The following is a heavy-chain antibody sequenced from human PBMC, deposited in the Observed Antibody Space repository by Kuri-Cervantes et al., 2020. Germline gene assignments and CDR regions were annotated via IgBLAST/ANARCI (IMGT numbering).Heavy chain of an antibody. J-gene: IGHJ4*02. CDR1: GYTFSSYG. Sequence: ASVKVSCKASGYTFSSYGISWVRQAPGQGLEWMGWISGDNSYTNYAQKFQGRVTMTRDTSISTAYMELSRLRSDDTAVYYCARVGTVTTTVFDYWGQGTLVTVSS. CDR2: ISGDNSYT. CDR3: ARVGTVTTTVFDY. D-gene: IGHD4-11*01. V-gene: IGHV1-18*01.